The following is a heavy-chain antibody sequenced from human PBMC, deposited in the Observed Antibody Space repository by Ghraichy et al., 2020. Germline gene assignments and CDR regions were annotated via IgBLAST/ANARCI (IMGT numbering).Heavy chain of an antibody. D-gene: IGHD1-26*01. CDR3: ARTFNSGSYGRGRFVP. J-gene: IGHJ5*02. V-gene: IGHV4-39*01. Sequence: SETLSLTCTVSGGSISSSSYYWGWIRQPPGKGLEWIGSVYYNGSTYYNPSLKSRVTISVDTSKTQFSLKLSSVTATDTAVYYCARTFNSGSYGRGRFVPWGQGILVTVSS. CDR1: GGSISSSSYY. CDR2: VYYNGST.